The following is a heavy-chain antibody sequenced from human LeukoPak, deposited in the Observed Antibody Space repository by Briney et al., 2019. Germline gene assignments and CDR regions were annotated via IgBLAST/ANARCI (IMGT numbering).Heavy chain of an antibody. CDR1: GGSISSSSYY. Sequence: SETLSLTCTVSGGSISSSSYYWGWIRQPPGKGLEWIGSIYYSGSTYYNPSLKSRVTISVDTSKNQFSLKLSSVIAADTAVYYCASLWFGELLYWGQGTLVTVSS. V-gene: IGHV4-39*01. J-gene: IGHJ4*02. CDR2: IYYSGST. CDR3: ASLWFGELLY. D-gene: IGHD3-10*01.